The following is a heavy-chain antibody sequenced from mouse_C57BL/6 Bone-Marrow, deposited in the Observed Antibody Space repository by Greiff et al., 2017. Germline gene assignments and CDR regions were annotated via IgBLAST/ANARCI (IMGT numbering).Heavy chain of an antibody. D-gene: IGHD1-1*01. CDR2: IHPNSGST. J-gene: IGHJ3*01. CDR3: AGLTKGFAY. Sequence: QVQLQQSGAELVKPGASVKLSCKASGYTFTSYWMHWVKQRPGQGLEWIGMIHPNSGSTNYNEKFKRKATLTVDKSSSTAYMQLSSLTSEDSAVYYCAGLTKGFAYWGQGTLVTVSA. CDR1: GYTFTSYW. V-gene: IGHV1-64*01.